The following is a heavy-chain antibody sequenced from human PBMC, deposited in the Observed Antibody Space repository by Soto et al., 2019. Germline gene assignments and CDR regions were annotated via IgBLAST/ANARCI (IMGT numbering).Heavy chain of an antibody. CDR1: GYTFTSYG. J-gene: IGHJ6*02. CDR3: ARSLYEYCTNGVCPYGMVV. CDR2: ISAYNGNT. D-gene: IGHD2-8*01. Sequence: QVQLVQSGAEVKKPGASVKVSCKASGYTFTSYGISWVRQAPGQGLEWMGWISAYNGNTNYAQKLQGRVTMTTDTYTSTAYMELRSLRSDDTAVYYCARSLYEYCTNGVCPYGMVVWGQGTTVTVSS. V-gene: IGHV1-18*01.